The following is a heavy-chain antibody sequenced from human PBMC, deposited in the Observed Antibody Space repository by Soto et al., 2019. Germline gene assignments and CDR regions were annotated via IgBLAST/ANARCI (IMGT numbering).Heavy chain of an antibody. Sequence: PSETLSLTCTVSGGSISSYYWSWIRQPPGKGLEWIGYIYYSGSTNYNPSLKSRVTISVDTSKNQFSLKLSSVTAADTAEYYCARELGYCSSTSCLGPPYYYYGMDVWGQGTTVTVSS. V-gene: IGHV4-59*01. CDR3: ARELGYCSSTSCLGPPYYYYGMDV. CDR1: GGSISSYY. D-gene: IGHD2-2*01. CDR2: IYYSGST. J-gene: IGHJ6*02.